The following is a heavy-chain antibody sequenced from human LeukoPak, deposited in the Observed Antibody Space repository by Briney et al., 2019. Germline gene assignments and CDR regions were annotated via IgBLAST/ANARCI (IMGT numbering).Heavy chain of an antibody. Sequence: GGSLRLSCAASGFTFDDYGMSWVRQAPGKGLEWVSGINWNGGSTGYADSVKGRFTISRDNAKNSLYLQMNSLRAEDTALYHCARNYDFWSGYYGSNDYWGQGTLVTVSS. CDR3: ARNYDFWSGYYGSNDY. V-gene: IGHV3-20*01. D-gene: IGHD3-3*01. CDR1: GFTFDDYG. J-gene: IGHJ4*02. CDR2: INWNGGST.